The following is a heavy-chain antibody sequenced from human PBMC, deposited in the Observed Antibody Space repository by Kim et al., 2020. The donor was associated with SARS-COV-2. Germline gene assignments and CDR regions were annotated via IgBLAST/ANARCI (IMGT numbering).Heavy chain of an antibody. CDR2: IKSETDGGTT. J-gene: IGHJ4*02. CDR3: CTLWSSGWCDY. V-gene: IGHV3-15*01. Sequence: GGSLRLSCAASGFTFSNTWMSWVRQAPGKGLDWVGRIKSETDGGTTDYAAPVKGRFTISRDDSKNTLDLQMHSLKTEDTAMYYCCTLWSSGWCDYWGQGTRVTVSS. D-gene: IGHD6-19*01. CDR1: GFTFSNTW.